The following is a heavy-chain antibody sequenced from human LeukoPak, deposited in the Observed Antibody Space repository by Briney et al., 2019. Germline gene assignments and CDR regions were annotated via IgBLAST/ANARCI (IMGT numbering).Heavy chain of an antibody. V-gene: IGHV3-23*01. J-gene: IGHJ4*02. Sequence: GGTLRLSCAASGFTFSSYGMSWVRQAPGKGLEWVSAISGSGGSTYYADSVKGRFTISRDNSKNTLYLQMNSLRAEDTAVYYCAKDRGPITDYWGQGTLVTVSS. D-gene: IGHD5-12*01. CDR1: GFTFSSYG. CDR3: AKDRGPITDY. CDR2: ISGSGGST.